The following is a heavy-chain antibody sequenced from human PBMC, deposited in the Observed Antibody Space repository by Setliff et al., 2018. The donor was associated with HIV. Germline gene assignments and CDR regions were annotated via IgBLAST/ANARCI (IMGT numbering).Heavy chain of an antibody. CDR1: GFTFSSYS. V-gene: IGHV3-21*04. CDR3: VSTPGVFYFDF. CDR2: ITSSSSYI. J-gene: IGHJ4*02. D-gene: IGHD2-15*01. Sequence: GGSLRLSCEVPGFTFSSYSMNWVRQAPGKGLEWVSSITSSSSYIYYADSVRGRFTISRDNAKKSLYLQMNSLRAEDTAVYYCVSTPGVFYFDFWGQGTPVTVSS.